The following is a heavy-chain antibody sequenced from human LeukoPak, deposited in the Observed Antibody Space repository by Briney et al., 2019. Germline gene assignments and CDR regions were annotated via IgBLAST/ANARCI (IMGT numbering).Heavy chain of an antibody. D-gene: IGHD4-17*01. J-gene: IGHJ6*03. CDR2: INPDSGGT. CDR3: ASGYSDYADYYNSYLDV. CDR1: GYSFTGYY. Sequence: ASVKVSCKASGYSFTGYYMHWVRQAPGQGLEWMGWINPDSGGTNYAQKFQGRVTMTRDTSITTAYMELSRLSSDDTALYYCASGYSDYADYYNSYLDVWGKGTTVTDSS. V-gene: IGHV1-2*02.